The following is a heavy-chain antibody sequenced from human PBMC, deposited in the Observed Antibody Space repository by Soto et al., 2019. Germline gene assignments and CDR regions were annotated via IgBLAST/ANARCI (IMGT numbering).Heavy chain of an antibody. CDR3: ARYQKGPFGY. J-gene: IGHJ4*02. CDR2: IYYTGST. D-gene: IGHD2-2*01. V-gene: IGHV4-30-4*01. Sequence: TLSLTCTVSGGSISSGDYYGSWIRQPPGKGLEWIGYIYYTGSTYYNPSLKSRLTISVDTSKNQFSLKLTSVTAADTAVYFCARYQKGPFGYWGQGTLVTVSS. CDR1: GGSISSGDYY.